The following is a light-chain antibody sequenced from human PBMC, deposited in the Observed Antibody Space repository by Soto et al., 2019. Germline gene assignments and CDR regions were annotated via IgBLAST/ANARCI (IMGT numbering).Light chain of an antibody. CDR3: QQCRNWPLT. Sequence: DIEMTQSPSSLSASVGDRVTITCRASQTIWSYLNWYQQKPGKAPKLLIYTTSTLQSGVPSRFSGSGSGTDFTLTISSLQSEDFAVYFCQQCRNWPLTFGGGTKVEIK. J-gene: IGKJ4*01. V-gene: IGKV1-39*01. CDR1: QTIWSY. CDR2: TTS.